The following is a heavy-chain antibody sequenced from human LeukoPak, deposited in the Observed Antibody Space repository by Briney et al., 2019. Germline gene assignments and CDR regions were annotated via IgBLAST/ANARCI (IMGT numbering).Heavy chain of an antibody. D-gene: IGHD6-13*01. CDR3: AAEGILDRIAAAGYWYFDL. J-gene: IGHJ2*01. CDR1: GFTFSSSA. V-gene: IGHV1-58*01. CDR2: IVVGSGHT. Sequence: SVKVSCKASGFTFSSSAVQWVRQARGQRLEWIGWIVVGSGHTNYAQKFQERVTITRDMSTSTAYMGLSSLRFEDTAVYYCAAEGILDRIAAAGYWYFDLWGRGTLVTVSS.